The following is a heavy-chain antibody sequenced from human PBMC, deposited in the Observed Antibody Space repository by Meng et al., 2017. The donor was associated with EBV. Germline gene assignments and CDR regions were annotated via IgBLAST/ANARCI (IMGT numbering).Heavy chain of an antibody. D-gene: IGHD2-2*01. CDR3: AKSSSSTPGVVDS. CDR1: GASVSGGTFH. V-gene: IGHV4-61*01. CDR2: IYDGGTT. Sequence: QGHRPESSPGRVKPSEPPSLTCTVSGASVSGGTFHWSWIRQPPGKELQWIGYIYDGGTTIYNPSLKSRVTIFLDTSRNQFSLGLRSVTTADTAVYYCAKSSSSTPGVVDSWGQGTLVTVSS. J-gene: IGHJ4*02.